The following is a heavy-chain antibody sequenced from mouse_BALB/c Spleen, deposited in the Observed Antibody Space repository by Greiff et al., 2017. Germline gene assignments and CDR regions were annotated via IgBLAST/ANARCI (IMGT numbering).Heavy chain of an antibody. CDR3: ARQDYGYDY. V-gene: IGHV5-6*01. CDR2: ISSGGSYT. D-gene: IGHD1-2*01. Sequence: EVQLVDSGGDLVKPGGSLKLSCAASGFTFSSYGMSWVRQTPDKRLEWVATISSGGSYTYYPDSVKGRFTISRDNAKNTLYLQMSSLKSEDTAMYYCARQDYGYDYWGQGTTLTVSS. J-gene: IGHJ2*01. CDR1: GFTFSSYG.